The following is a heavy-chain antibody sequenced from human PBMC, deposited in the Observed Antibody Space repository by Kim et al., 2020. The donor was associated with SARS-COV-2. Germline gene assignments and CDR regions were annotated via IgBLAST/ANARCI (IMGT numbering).Heavy chain of an antibody. J-gene: IGHJ4*02. D-gene: IGHD2-2*01. V-gene: IGHV3-33*01. Sequence: ADTVKGRFTISRDNSKNTLYLQMNSLRAEDTAVYYCARGDIVVVPAADYWGQGTLVTVSS. CDR3: ARGDIVVVPAADY.